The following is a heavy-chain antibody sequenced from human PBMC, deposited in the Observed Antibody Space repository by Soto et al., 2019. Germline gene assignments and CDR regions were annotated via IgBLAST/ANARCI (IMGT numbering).Heavy chain of an antibody. Sequence: GGPLRLSCEASGFTFSHYWMIRFPQAPGKALAWVASIDHGELETRYAGSVKGRLPPTRDNANNTELLEMRFLRAEETARYYCARAILLQYFDNWGQGTPGTGSS. V-gene: IGHV3-7*04. J-gene: IGHJ4*02. CDR1: GFTFSHYW. CDR2: IDHGELET. CDR3: ARAILLQYFDN. D-gene: IGHD3-10*01.